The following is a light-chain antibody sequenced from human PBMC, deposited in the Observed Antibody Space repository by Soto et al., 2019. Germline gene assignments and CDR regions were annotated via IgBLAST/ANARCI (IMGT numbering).Light chain of an antibody. V-gene: IGLV2-8*01. CDR3: WAYAGRNTYV. Sequence: QSVLTQPPSASGSPGQSVSISCTGSSSNVGGYNYVSWYQQHPGKAPRLIIYEVDKRPSGVPDRFSGSKAGSTASLTVSGLQADDEADYYCWAYAGRNTYVSGPGTKLSFL. CDR1: SSNVGGYNY. CDR2: EVD. J-gene: IGLJ1*01.